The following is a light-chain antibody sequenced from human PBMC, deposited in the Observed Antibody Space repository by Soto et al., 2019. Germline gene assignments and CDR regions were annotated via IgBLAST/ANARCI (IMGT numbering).Light chain of an antibody. CDR1: SGDIGAYNY. J-gene: IGLJ3*02. CDR3: CSYANTSRV. CDR2: DVN. V-gene: IGLV2-11*01. Sequence: QSVLTQPRSVSGSPGQSVTFSCTGTSGDIGAYNYVSWYQFHPGKAPKMIIYDVNKRPSGVPDRFSGSKSGNTASLTISWLQAEDEADYYCCSYANTSRVFGGGTQLTVL.